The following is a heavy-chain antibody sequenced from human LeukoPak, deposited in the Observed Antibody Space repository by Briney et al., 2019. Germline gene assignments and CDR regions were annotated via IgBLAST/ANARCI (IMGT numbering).Heavy chain of an antibody. Sequence: PGRSLRLSCAASGFTFRSCAMHWVRQAPGKGLEWVSVISYDGNNKYYAASVKGRFTISRDNSMNMLYLQMNSLRAEDTAVYYCANSQRDSYYHYGMDVWGQGTTVTVSS. CDR1: GFTFRSCA. D-gene: IGHD3-10*01. J-gene: IGHJ6*02. CDR2: ISYDGNNK. CDR3: ANSQRDSYYHYGMDV. V-gene: IGHV3-30-3*01.